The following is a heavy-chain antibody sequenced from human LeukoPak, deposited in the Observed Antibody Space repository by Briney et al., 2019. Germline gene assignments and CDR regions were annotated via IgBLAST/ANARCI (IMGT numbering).Heavy chain of an antibody. CDR3: AKDRSPHTYYYDSSPDAFDI. D-gene: IGHD3-22*01. CDR1: GFTFSSYA. V-gene: IGHV3-23*01. CDR2: ISGSGGST. Sequence: RGVLRLSCAASGFTFSSYAMSWVRQAPGKGLEWVSAISGSGGSTYYADSVKGRFTISRDNSKNTLYLQMNSLRAEDTAVYYCAKDRSPHTYYYDSSPDAFDIWGQGTMVTVSS. J-gene: IGHJ3*02.